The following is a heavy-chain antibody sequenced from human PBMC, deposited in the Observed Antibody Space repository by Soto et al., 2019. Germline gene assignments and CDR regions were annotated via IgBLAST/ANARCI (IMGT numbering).Heavy chain of an antibody. CDR3: AAGGTRWLHSPFDY. D-gene: IGHD1-1*01. CDR1: GHTLTELS. V-gene: IGHV1-24*01. CDR2: FDPEYGET. Sequence: QVQLVQSGAEVKKPGASVKVSCKVSGHTLTELSMHWVRLAPGKGLEWMGGFDPEYGETISAQKFQGRVTMTEDTSTDSTYLELSSLRSEDTAVYYCAAGGTRWLHSPFDYWGQGTLVTISS. J-gene: IGHJ4*02.